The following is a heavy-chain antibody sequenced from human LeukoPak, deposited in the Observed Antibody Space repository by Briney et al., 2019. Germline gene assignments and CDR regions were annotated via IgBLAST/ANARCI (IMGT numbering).Heavy chain of an antibody. J-gene: IGHJ4*02. Sequence: ASVKVSCKASGYTFTSYDINWVRQATGQGLEWMGRINTNTGSTNYAQNFQGRVTMTRDTSITTAYMELRSLRSDDTAVYYCARDPNTSGFKDYWGQGALVTVSS. CDR1: GYTFTSYD. D-gene: IGHD6-19*01. CDR3: ARDPNTSGFKDY. V-gene: IGHV1-2*06. CDR2: INTNTGST.